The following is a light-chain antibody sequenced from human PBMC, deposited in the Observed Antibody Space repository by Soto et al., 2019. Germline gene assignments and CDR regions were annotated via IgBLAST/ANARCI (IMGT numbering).Light chain of an antibody. Sequence: DILLTQSPGTLSLSPRERATLSCRASQSVSSNLAWYQQKPGQAPRLLIYGAYTRATGIPDRFSGRGSGTEFTLNISRLQSEDCAIYYCMQYHTWPITFGGGTKVDIK. V-gene: IGKV3-15*01. CDR2: GAY. CDR3: MQYHTWPIT. CDR1: QSVSSN. J-gene: IGKJ4*01.